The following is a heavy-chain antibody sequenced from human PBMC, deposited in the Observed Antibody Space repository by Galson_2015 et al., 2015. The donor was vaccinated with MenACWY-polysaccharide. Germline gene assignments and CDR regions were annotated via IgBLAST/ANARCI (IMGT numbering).Heavy chain of an antibody. CDR1: GFTFSSYA. Sequence: SLRLSCAASGFTFSSYAMSWVRQAPGKGLEWVSGISGSGGSTYYADSVKGRFTISRGNSKNTLYLQMNSLRAEDTAVYYCTRSKAVADPRDYWGQGTLVTVSS. D-gene: IGHD6-19*01. CDR2: ISGSGGST. J-gene: IGHJ4*02. V-gene: IGHV3-23*01. CDR3: TRSKAVADPRDY.